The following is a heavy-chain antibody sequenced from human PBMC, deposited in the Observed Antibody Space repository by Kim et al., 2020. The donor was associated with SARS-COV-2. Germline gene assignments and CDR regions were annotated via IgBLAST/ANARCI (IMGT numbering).Heavy chain of an antibody. J-gene: IGHJ4*02. CDR3: TTDYGDSSGSYYFDY. Sequence: APVKGRFTISRDDSKNTLYLQMNSLKTEDTAVYYCTTDYGDSSGSYYFDYWGQGTLVTVSS. D-gene: IGHD3-22*01. V-gene: IGHV3-15*01.